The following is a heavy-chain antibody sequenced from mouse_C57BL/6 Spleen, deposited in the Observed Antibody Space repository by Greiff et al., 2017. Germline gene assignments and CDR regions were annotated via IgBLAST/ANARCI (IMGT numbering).Heavy chain of an antibody. D-gene: IGHD1-1*02. CDR2: INPYNGGT. Sequence: VQLQQSGPVLVKPGASVKMSCKASGYTFTDYYMNWVKQSHGKSLEWIGVINPYNGGTSYNQKFKGKATLTVDKSSSTAYMERNSLTSEDSAVYYCAREDYARDYWGQGTTLTVSA. CDR1: GYTFTDYY. V-gene: IGHV1-19*01. CDR3: AREDYARDY. J-gene: IGHJ2*01.